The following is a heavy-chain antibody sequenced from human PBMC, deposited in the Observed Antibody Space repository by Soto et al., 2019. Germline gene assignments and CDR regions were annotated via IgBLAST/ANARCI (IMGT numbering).Heavy chain of an antibody. D-gene: IGHD5-12*01. CDR3: ARDNGYGVATIFYYFDY. CDR2: TYYRSKWYN. CDR1: GDSVSSNSAA. J-gene: IGHJ4*02. V-gene: IGHV6-1*01. Sequence: SQTLSLTCAISGDSVSSNSAAWNWIRQSPSRGLEWLGRTYYRSKWYNDYAVSVKSRITINPDTSKNQFPLQLNSVTPEDTAVYYCARDNGYGVATIFYYFDYWGQGTLVTVSS.